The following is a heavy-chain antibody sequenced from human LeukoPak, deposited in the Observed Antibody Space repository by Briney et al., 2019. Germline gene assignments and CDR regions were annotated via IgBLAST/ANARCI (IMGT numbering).Heavy chain of an antibody. CDR3: ARERGITIFGVALLTHGMDV. CDR2: ISSSGSTI. CDR1: GFTFSSYE. Sequence: GGSLRLSCAASGFTFSSYEMNWVRQAPGEGLEWVSYISSSGSTIYYADSVKGRFTISRDNAKNSLYLQMNSLRAEDTAVYYCARERGITIFGVALLTHGMDVWGQGTTVTVSS. D-gene: IGHD3-3*01. V-gene: IGHV3-48*03. J-gene: IGHJ6*02.